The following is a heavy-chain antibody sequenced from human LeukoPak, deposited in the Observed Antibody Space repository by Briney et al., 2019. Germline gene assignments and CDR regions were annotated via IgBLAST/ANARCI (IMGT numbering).Heavy chain of an antibody. D-gene: IGHD3-22*01. CDR2: IYSGGGT. Sequence: GGSLRLSCAASGFTVSSNYMSWVRQAPGKGLEWVSVIYSGGGTYYADSVKGRFTISRDNSKNTLYLQMNSLRAEDTAVYYCARDYYYDSSGYYYYYMDVWGKGTTVTVSS. CDR3: ARDYYYDSSGYYYYYMDV. J-gene: IGHJ6*03. CDR1: GFTVSSNY. V-gene: IGHV3-53*01.